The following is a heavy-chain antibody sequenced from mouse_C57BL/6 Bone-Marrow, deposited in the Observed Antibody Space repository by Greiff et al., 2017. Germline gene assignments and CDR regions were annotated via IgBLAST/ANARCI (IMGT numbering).Heavy chain of an antibody. Sequence: QVQLQQSGPELVKPGASVKISCKASGYAFSSSWMNWVKQRPGKGLEWIGRIYPGDGDTNYNGKFKGKATLTADKSSSTAYMQLSRLTSEDSAVXFCARGGGDGWFVYWGQGTRSLSLQ. CDR2: IYPGDGDT. V-gene: IGHV1-82*01. D-gene: IGHD1-1*02. CDR3: ARGGGDGWFVY. CDR1: GYAFSSSW. J-gene: IGHJ3*01.